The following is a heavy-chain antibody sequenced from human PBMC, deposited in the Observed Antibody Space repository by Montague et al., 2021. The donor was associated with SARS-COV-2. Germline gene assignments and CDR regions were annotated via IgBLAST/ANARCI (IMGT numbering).Heavy chain of an antibody. CDR3: ARGGIELSMIVVVLTGASYCVDV. J-gene: IGHJ6*02. Sequence: SETLSLTCAVYGEPFSGHYWTWIRQPPGKGLEWIGEIYHTGSTNYNPSLKSRVTISVDTSKNQFSLKLRSVTAADTAVYYCARGGIELSMIVVVLTGASYCVDVWGRGTTVTVPS. CDR2: IYHTGST. V-gene: IGHV4-34*01. D-gene: IGHD3-22*01. CDR1: GEPFSGHY.